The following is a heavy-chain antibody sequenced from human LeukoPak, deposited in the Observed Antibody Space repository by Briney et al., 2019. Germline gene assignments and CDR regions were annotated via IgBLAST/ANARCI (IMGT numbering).Heavy chain of an antibody. CDR1: GYTFTSYD. Sequence: ASVKVSCKASGYTFTSYDINWVRQATGQGLEWMGWMNPNSGNTGYAQKFQGRVTKTRNTSISTAYMELSSLRSEDTAVYYCARVDYYGSGSYYRYWGQGTLVTVSS. CDR3: ARVDYYGSGSYYRY. D-gene: IGHD3-10*01. CDR2: MNPNSGNT. J-gene: IGHJ4*02. V-gene: IGHV1-8*01.